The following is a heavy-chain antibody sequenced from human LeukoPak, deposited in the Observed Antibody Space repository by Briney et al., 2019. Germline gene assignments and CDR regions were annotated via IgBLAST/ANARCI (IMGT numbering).Heavy chain of an antibody. D-gene: IGHD2-2*01. CDR2: IYHSGST. Sequence: PSETLSLTCTVSGYSISSGYYWGWIRQPPGKGLEWIGSIYHSGSTYYNPSLKSRVTISVDTSKNQFSLKLSSVTAADTAVYYCAREGLVLLDIVVVPAADRWFDSWGQGTLVTVSS. CDR3: AREGLVLLDIVVVPAADRWFDS. CDR1: GYSISSGYY. J-gene: IGHJ5*01. V-gene: IGHV4-38-2*02.